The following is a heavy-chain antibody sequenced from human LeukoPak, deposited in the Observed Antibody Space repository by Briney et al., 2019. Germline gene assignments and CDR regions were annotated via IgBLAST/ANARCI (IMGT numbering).Heavy chain of an antibody. D-gene: IGHD3-22*01. CDR2: ISGSGGST. J-gene: IGHJ4*02. V-gene: IGHV3-23*01. CDR1: GFTFSSYA. Sequence: GGSLRLSCAASGFTFSSYAMSWVRQAPGKGLEWVSAISGSGGSTYYADSVKGRFTISRDNSKNTLYPQMNSLRAEDTAVYYCAKSYYYDSSGFPWYFDYWGQGTLVTVSS. CDR3: AKSYYYDSSGFPWYFDY.